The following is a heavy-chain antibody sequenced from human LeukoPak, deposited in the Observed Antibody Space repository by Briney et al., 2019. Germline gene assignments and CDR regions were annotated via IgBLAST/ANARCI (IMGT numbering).Heavy chain of an antibody. CDR3: AKKVYYDSSGYIDY. J-gene: IGHJ4*02. D-gene: IGHD3-22*01. Sequence: AGGSLRLSCAASGFTFSSYAMSWVRQAPGKGLEWVSAISGSGGSTYYADSVKGRFTISRDNSKNTLYLQMHSLRAEDTAVYYCAKKVYYDSSGYIDYWGQGTLVTVSS. CDR2: ISGSGGST. CDR1: GFTFSSYA. V-gene: IGHV3-23*01.